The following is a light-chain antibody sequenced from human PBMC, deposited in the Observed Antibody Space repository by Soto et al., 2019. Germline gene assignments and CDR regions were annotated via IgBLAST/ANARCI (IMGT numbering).Light chain of an antibody. CDR1: SSDAGGYNY. CDR3: CSYVGSYIYVV. CDR2: DVS. V-gene: IGLV2-11*01. Sequence: QTVVTQPRSVSGSPGQSVTISCTGTSSDAGGYNYVSWYQQHPGKAPKLKIYDVSNRPSGVPDRFSGSKSGNAASLTISGLQAEDEVDYYSCSYVGSYIYVVLGRGTQVTVL. J-gene: IGLJ2*01.